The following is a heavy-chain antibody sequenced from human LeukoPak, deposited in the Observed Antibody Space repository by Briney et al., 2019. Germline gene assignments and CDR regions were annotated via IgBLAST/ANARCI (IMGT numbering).Heavy chain of an antibody. Sequence: PGGSLRLSCAASGFTVSSNYMSWVRQAPGKGGEGVSVIYCAGPTYYADSVKGRFTISSHNSKNTLYLHMNSLRAEDTAVYYCARERASSGYDYWGQGTLVTVSS. CDR1: GFTVSSNY. CDR2: IYCAGPT. J-gene: IGHJ4*02. CDR3: ARERASSGYDY. V-gene: IGHV3-53*01. D-gene: IGHD3-22*01.